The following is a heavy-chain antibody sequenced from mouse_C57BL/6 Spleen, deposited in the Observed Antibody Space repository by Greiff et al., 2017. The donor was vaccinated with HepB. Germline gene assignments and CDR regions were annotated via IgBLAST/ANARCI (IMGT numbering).Heavy chain of an antibody. J-gene: IGHJ1*03. Sequence: QVQLQQPGAELVMPGASVKLSCKASGYTFTSYWMHWVKQRPGQGLEWIGEIDPSDSYTNYNQKFKGKSTLTVDKSSSTAYMQLSSLTSEDSAVYYCGNRYGSGYGWYFDVWGTGTTVTVSS. V-gene: IGHV1-69*01. CDR2: IDPSDSYT. CDR1: GYTFTSYW. D-gene: IGHD1-1*01. CDR3: GNRYGSGYGWYFDV.